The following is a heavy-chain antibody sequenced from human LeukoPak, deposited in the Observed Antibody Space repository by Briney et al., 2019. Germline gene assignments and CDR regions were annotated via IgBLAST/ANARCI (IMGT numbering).Heavy chain of an antibody. J-gene: IGHJ5*02. Sequence: GSLRLSCAASGFTFSDYYMSWIRQPAGKGLEWIGRIYTSGSTNYNPSLKSRVTMSVDTSKNQFSLKLSSVTAADTAVYYCAREGAAARNWFDPWGQGTLVTVSS. CDR1: GFTFSDYY. V-gene: IGHV4-4*07. CDR2: IYTSGST. CDR3: AREGAAARNWFDP. D-gene: IGHD6-13*01.